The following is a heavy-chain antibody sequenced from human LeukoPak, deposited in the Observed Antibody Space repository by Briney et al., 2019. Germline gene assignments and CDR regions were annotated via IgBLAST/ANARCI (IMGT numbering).Heavy chain of an antibody. CDR2: INADNGYT. CDR1: GYTFTSFA. D-gene: IGHD1-26*01. Sequence: ASVKVSCKASGYTFTSFAMHWVRQAPGQRLEWMGWINADNGYTKYSQKFQGRLTITRDTSASTAYMELSSLRSQDTAVYYCAREVGIRGHFDYWGRGTPVTVSS. V-gene: IGHV1-3*01. CDR3: AREVGIRGHFDY. J-gene: IGHJ4*02.